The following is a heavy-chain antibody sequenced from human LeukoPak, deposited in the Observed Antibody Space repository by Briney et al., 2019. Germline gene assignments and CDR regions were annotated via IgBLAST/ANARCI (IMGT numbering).Heavy chain of an antibody. CDR3: ARGQYSSYPASFDY. D-gene: IGHD6-19*01. CDR2: ISSSSSYI. V-gene: IGHV3-21*01. J-gene: IGHJ4*02. Sequence: NAGGSLRLSCAASGFTFSSYSMNWVRQAPGKGLEWVSSISSSSSYIYYADSVKGRFTISRDNAKNSLYLQMNSLRAEDTAVYYCARGQYSSYPASFDYWGQGTLVTVSS. CDR1: GFTFSSYS.